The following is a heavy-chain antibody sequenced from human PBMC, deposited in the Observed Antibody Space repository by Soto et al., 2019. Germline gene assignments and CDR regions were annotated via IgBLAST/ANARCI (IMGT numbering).Heavy chain of an antibody. J-gene: IGHJ4*02. Sequence: SETLSLTCTVSGGSISSGGYYWSWIRQHPGKGLEWIGYIYYSGSTYYNPSLKSRVTISVDTSKNQFPLKLSSVTAADTAVYYCARESMITFGGVIVPGDYYDSSGFDYWGQGTLVTVSS. V-gene: IGHV4-31*03. CDR3: ARESMITFGGVIVPGDYYDSSGFDY. CDR1: GGSISSGGYY. D-gene: IGHD3-16*02. CDR2: IYYSGST.